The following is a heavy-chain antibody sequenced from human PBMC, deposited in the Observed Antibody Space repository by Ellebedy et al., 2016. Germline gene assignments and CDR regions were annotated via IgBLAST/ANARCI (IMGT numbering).Heavy chain of an antibody. CDR2: ITSTSSTI. D-gene: IGHD3-3*01. V-gene: IGHV3-48*04. J-gene: IGHJ4*02. CDR3: ATVKRSAWYIDY. CDR1: GFTFRSYW. Sequence: GGSLRLXXAASGFTFRSYWMNWVRQAPGKGLEWVSYITSTSSTIYYADSVKGRFTISRDNAKNSLYLQMNSLRGEDTAVYYCATVKRSAWYIDYWGQGTLVTVSS.